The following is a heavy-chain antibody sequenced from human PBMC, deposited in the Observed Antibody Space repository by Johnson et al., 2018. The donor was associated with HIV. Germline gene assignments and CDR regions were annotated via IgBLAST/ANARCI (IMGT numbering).Heavy chain of an antibody. Sequence: VQLVESGGGVVQPGRSLRLSCAASGFTFSGHGIHWVRQAPGKGLEWVSDSSRSGSTIYYADSVKGRFTISRDNTENLVYLQMNILSAEDTAVYYCARAPEVRGVDAFDIWGQGTVVTVSS. D-gene: IGHD3-10*01. CDR1: GFTFSGHG. V-gene: IGHV3-48*04. CDR3: ARAPEVRGVDAFDI. CDR2: SSRSGSTI. J-gene: IGHJ3*02.